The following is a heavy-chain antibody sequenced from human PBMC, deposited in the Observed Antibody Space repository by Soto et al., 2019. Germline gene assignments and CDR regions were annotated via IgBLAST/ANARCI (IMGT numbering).Heavy chain of an antibody. V-gene: IGHV3-7*03. J-gene: IGHJ3*02. D-gene: IGHD3-22*01. CDR3: AKGYYYDSSGYFDAFDI. Sequence: GGPLCLACVASGFSFTRSCMRWVRQAPGKGLEWVADLTQDGSEKNYVDFVKGRFTISRDNSKNTLYLQMNSLRAEDTAVYYCAKGYYYDSSGYFDAFDIWGQGTMVTVSS. CDR1: GFSFTRSC. CDR2: LTQDGSEK.